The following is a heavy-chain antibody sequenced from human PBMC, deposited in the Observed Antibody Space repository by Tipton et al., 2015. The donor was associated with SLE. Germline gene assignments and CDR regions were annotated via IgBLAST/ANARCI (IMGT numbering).Heavy chain of an antibody. V-gene: IGHV4-4*08. CDR1: GGSISSQY. CDR3: ASITIFGVVRF. CDR2: IYTSGST. J-gene: IGHJ4*02. Sequence: GLVKPSETLSLTCNVSGGSISSQYWSWVRVPPGKGLEWIGYIYTSGSTNYNPSLKSRVTISVDTSKNQFSLKLSSVTAADTAVYYCASITIFGVVRFGGQGTLVTVSS. D-gene: IGHD3-3*01.